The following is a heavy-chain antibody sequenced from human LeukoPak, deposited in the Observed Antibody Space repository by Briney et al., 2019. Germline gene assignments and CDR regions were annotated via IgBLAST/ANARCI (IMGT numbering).Heavy chain of an antibody. CDR2: IRYDGSNK. V-gene: IGHV3-30*02. CDR1: GFTFSSYG. J-gene: IGHJ3*02. Sequence: GGSLRLSCAASGFTFSSYGMHWVRQAPGKGLEWVTFIRYDGSNKYYADSVKGRFTISRDNSKNTLYLQMNSLRAEDTAVYYCGFSAGADWYDHAFDIWGQGTMVTVSS. D-gene: IGHD1-1*01. CDR3: GFSAGADWYDHAFDI.